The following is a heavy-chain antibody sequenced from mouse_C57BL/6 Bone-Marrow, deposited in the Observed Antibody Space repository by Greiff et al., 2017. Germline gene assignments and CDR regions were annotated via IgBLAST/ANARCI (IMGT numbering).Heavy chain of an antibody. CDR3: ARGGNSGEYYFDY. Sequence: QVQLQQSGAELVKPGASVKMSCKASGYTFTTYPIEWMKQNHGKSLEWIGNFHPYNDDTKYNDKFKGKATFTVEKSSSTVYLELSRLTSDDSAVYCCARGGNSGEYYFDYWGQGTTLTVSS. CDR1: GYTFTTYP. V-gene: IGHV1-47*01. CDR2: FHPYNDDT. D-gene: IGHD1-1*02. J-gene: IGHJ2*01.